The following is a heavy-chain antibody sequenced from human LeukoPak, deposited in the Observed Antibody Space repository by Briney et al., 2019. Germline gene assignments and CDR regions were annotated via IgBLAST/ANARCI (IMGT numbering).Heavy chain of an antibody. V-gene: IGHV4-59*01. CDR1: GGSISSYY. J-gene: IGHJ6*03. CDR3: AREGRDSISWSRGYYYYYYMDV. Sequence: SETLSLTCTVSGGSISSYYWSWIRQPPGKGLEWIGYIYYSGSTIYNPSLKSRVTISVDTSKNQFSLKLSSVTAADTAVYYCAREGRDSISWSRGYYYYYYMDVWGKGTTVTISS. D-gene: IGHD6-13*01. CDR2: IYYSGST.